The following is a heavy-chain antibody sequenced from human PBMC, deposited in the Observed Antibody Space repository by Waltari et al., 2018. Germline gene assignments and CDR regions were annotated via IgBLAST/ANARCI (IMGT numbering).Heavy chain of an antibody. V-gene: IGHV4-59*01. D-gene: IGHD6-13*01. J-gene: IGHJ3*02. CDR3: ARGEQLVRAFDI. Sequence: QVQLQESGPGLVKPSETLSLTCTVSGGSISRYYWSWIRQPPGKGLGWIGYIYYRWSTNSNPTLKSRVTISVDTSKNQFSLELSSVTAADTAGYYCARGEQLVRAFDIWGQGTMVTVSS. CDR1: GGSISRYY. CDR2: IYYRWST.